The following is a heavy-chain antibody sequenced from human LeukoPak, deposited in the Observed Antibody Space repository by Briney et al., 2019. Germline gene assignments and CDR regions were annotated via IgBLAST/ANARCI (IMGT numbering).Heavy chain of an antibody. J-gene: IGHJ5*02. Sequence: PSGTLSLTCTVSGGSISSYYWSWIRQPPGKGLEWIGYIYYSGSTNYNPSLKSRVTISVDTSKNQFSLKLSSVTAADTAVYYCARWGWNWFDPWGQGTLVTVSS. V-gene: IGHV4-59*01. CDR2: IYYSGST. D-gene: IGHD3-16*01. CDR1: GGSISSYY. CDR3: ARWGWNWFDP.